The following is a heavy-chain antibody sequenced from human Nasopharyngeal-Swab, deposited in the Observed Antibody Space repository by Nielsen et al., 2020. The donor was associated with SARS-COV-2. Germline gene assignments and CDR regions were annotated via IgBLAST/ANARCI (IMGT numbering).Heavy chain of an antibody. CDR1: GYSFTSYW. Sequence: KVSCKGSGYSFTSYWIGWVRQMPGKGLEWMGIIYPGDSDTRYTPSFQGQVTISADKSISTAYLQWSSLKSSDTAMYYCARRAPGECELLFDYWGQGTLVTVSS. J-gene: IGHJ4*02. D-gene: IGHD1-26*01. V-gene: IGHV5-51*01. CDR2: IYPGDSDT. CDR3: ARRAPGECELLFDY.